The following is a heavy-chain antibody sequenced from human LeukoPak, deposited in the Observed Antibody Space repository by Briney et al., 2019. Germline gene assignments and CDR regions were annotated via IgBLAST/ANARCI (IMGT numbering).Heavy chain of an antibody. J-gene: IGHJ4*02. CDR3: AKDLNRFDYGILFDY. CDR1: GFTFSSYA. V-gene: IGHV3-23*01. D-gene: IGHD4-17*01. Sequence: GGSLRLSCAASGFTFSSYAMSWVRQAPGKGLEWVSAISGSGGSTYYADSVKGRFTISRDNSKNTLYLRMNSLRAEDTAVYYCAKDLNRFDYGILFDYWGQGTLVTVSS. CDR2: ISGSGGST.